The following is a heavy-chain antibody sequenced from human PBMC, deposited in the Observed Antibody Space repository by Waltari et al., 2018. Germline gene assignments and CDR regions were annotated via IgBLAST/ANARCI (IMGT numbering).Heavy chain of an antibody. CDR2: IYHSGST. V-gene: IGHV4-38-2*02. CDR3: ARNGAADYYGSGSYYLLYYYYMDV. Sequence: QVQLQESGSGLVKPSETLSLTCTVSGYSISSGYYWGWIRPPPGKGLEWIGSIYHSGSTYYNPSLKSRVTISVDTSKNQFSLKLSSVTAADTAVYYCARNGAADYYGSGSYYLLYYYYMDVWGKGTTVTVSS. CDR1: GYSISSGYY. D-gene: IGHD3-10*01. J-gene: IGHJ6*03.